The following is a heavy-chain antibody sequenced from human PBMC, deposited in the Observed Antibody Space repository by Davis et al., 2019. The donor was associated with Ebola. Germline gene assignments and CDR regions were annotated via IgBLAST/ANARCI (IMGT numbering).Heavy chain of an antibody. CDR1: GGTFSSYA. CDR2: IIPILGIA. CDR3: AGEVLGYCSGGSCFDY. D-gene: IGHD2-15*01. Sequence: SVKVSCKASGGTFSSYAISWVRQAPGQGLEWMGRIIPILGIANYAQKFQGRVTITADKSTSTAYMELSSLRSEDTAVYYCAGEVLGYCSGGSCFDYWGQGTLVTVSS. J-gene: IGHJ4*02. V-gene: IGHV1-69*04.